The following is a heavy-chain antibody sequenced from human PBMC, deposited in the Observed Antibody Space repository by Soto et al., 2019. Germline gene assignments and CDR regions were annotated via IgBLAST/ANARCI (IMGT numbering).Heavy chain of an antibody. J-gene: IGHJ5*02. Sequence: ASVKVSCKASGYTFTGYFMHWVRQAPGQGLEWMGWINPYSGGADYAQSFQGRVTMTRDTSISTVYMELSRLRFDDTAVYYCARVIRGAYYNSPLDTWGQGTVVTLSS. CDR3: ARVIRGAYYNSPLDT. CDR1: GYTFTGYF. CDR2: INPYSGGA. V-gene: IGHV1-2*02. D-gene: IGHD3-10*01.